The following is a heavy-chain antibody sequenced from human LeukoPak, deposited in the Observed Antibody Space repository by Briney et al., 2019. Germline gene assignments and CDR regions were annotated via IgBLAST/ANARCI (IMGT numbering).Heavy chain of an antibody. CDR1: GGTFSSYA. D-gene: IGHD3-10*01. J-gene: IGHJ4*02. CDR3: ASGGSGSYYNEPVDY. CDR2: IIPIFGTA. Sequence: SVKVSCKASGGTFSSYAISWVRQAPGQGLEWMGRIIPIFGTANYAQTFQGRVTITTDESTSTAYMELSSLRSEDTAVYYCASGGSGSYYNEPVDYWGQGTLVTVSS. V-gene: IGHV1-69*05.